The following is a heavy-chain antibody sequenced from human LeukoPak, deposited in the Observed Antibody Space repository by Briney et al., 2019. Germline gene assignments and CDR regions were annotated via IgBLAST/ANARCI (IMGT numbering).Heavy chain of an antibody. CDR2: ISHIGGST. CDR3: AKEPAAFPLYDALDM. J-gene: IGHJ3*02. Sequence: GGSLRLSCAASGFTFSSFAMSWVRQAPGKGLEWVSAISHIGGSTYYADSVKGRFTISRDNSKNTLYLQVNSLKIEDTAIYYCAKEPAAFPLYDALDMWGQGTMVTVSS. CDR1: GFTFSSFA. V-gene: IGHV3-23*01. D-gene: IGHD6-13*01.